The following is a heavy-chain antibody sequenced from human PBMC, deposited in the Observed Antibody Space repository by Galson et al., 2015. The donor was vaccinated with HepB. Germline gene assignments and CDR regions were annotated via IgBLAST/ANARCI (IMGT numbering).Heavy chain of an antibody. Sequence: SLRLSCAASGFTFGSYGMHWVRQAPGKGLEWVAVIWYDGSNKYYADSVKGRFTISRDNSKNTLYLQMNSLRAEDTAVYYCARGDLDGDGLDYWGQGTLVTVSS. CDR1: GFTFGSYG. J-gene: IGHJ4*02. D-gene: IGHD4-17*01. CDR2: IWYDGSNK. CDR3: ARGDLDGDGLDY. V-gene: IGHV3-33*01.